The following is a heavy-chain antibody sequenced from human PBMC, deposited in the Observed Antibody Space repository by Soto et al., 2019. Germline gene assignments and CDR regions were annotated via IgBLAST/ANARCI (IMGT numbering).Heavy chain of an antibody. D-gene: IGHD6-13*01. J-gene: IGHJ5*02. V-gene: IGHV4-4*02. CDR1: GGSISSSNW. CDR2: IYHSGST. CDR3: ARAVGSSWYGGWFDP. Sequence: KPSETLSLTCAVSGGSISSSNWWSWVRQPPGKGLEWIGEIYHSGSTNYNPSLKSRVTISVDKSKNQFSLKLSSVTAADTAVYYCARAVGSSWYGGWFDPWGQGTLVTVSS.